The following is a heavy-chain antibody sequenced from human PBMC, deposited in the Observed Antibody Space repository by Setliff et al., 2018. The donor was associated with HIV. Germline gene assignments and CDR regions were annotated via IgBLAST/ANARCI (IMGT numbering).Heavy chain of an antibody. V-gene: IGHV3-23*05. CDR1: GFTFSDYY. CDR3: VKDAYSTGKPGIS. Sequence: GASLKISCAASGFTFSDYYMSWVRQAPGKGLEWVSAVSNTGRRTFYADSVKGRFTISKDNIENVVYLQMTSLRVGDTAVYYCVKDAYSTGKPGISWGQGTQVTVSS. CDR2: VSNTGRRT. D-gene: IGHD2-8*02. J-gene: IGHJ4*02.